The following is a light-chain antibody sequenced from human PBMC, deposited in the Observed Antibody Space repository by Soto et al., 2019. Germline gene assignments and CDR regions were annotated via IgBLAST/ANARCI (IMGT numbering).Light chain of an antibody. V-gene: IGLV2-14*01. CDR3: NSYTSRYTFV. CDR1: SRDVGGYNY. Sequence: QSALTQPASVSGSPGQSITISCTGTSRDVGGYNYVSWHQQHPGKAPKVVITEVNNRPSEVSNRFSGSKSGNTASLTISGLQPEDEADYYCNSYTSRYTFVLGTGTKLTVL. CDR2: EVN. J-gene: IGLJ1*01.